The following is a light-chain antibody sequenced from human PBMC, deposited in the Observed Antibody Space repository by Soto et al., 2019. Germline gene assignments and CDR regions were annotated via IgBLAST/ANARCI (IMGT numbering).Light chain of an antibody. CDR1: SSDVGAYNY. CDR2: EVN. Sequence: QSALTQPASVSGSPGQPITISCTGTSSDVGAYNYVSWYQLHPGKAPKLMIYEVNNRPSGVSHRFSGSKSGNTASLTFSGLQPEDEADYYCGTWDSSLSVVVFGGGTKVTVL. CDR3: GTWDSSLSVVV. V-gene: IGLV2-14*01. J-gene: IGLJ2*01.